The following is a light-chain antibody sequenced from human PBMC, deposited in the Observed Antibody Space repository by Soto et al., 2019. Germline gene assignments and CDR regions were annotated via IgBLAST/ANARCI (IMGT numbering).Light chain of an antibody. J-gene: IGLJ3*02. V-gene: IGLV1-40*01. CDR1: SSNIRAGYD. CDR2: GNS. Sequence: QSVLTQPPSVSGAPGRRVTISCTGSSSNIRAGYDVHWYQQLPGTAPKLLIYGNSNRPSGVPDRFSGSKSGTSASLAITGLQAEDEADYYCQSYDSSLSGSVFGGGTKLTVL. CDR3: QSYDSSLSGSV.